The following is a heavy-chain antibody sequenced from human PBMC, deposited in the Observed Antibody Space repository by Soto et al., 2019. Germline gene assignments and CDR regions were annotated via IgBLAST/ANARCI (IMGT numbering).Heavy chain of an antibody. V-gene: IGHV1-69*13. D-gene: IGHD3-22*01. CDR2: IIPMFGTT. J-gene: IGHJ5*02. Sequence: SVKVSCKASGGTFSTYTMSWVRQAPGQGLEWMGGIIPMFGTTTYAENFQGRVTITADESTSTAYMELTSLRSEDTAVYYCTRDLYYFDSSAYYAHNWFDPWGQGTRVTVSS. CDR1: GGTFSTYT. CDR3: TRDLYYFDSSAYYAHNWFDP.